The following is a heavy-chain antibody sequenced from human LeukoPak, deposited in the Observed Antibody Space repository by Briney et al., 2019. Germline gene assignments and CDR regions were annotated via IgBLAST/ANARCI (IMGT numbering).Heavy chain of an antibody. D-gene: IGHD2-15*01. CDR2: INPNSGGT. V-gene: IGHV1-2*02. CDR1: GYTFTGYY. Sequence: ASVKVSCKASGYTFTGYYMHWVRQAPGQGLEWMGWINPNSGGTNYAQKFQGRVTMTRDTSISTAYMELSRLRSDDTAVYYCARNVEYVAATLFKMHYFDYWGQGTLVTVSS. CDR3: ARNVEYVAATLFKMHYFDY. J-gene: IGHJ4*02.